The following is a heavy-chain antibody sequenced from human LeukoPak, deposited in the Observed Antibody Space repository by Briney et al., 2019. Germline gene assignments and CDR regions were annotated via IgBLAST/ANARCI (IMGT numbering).Heavy chain of an antibody. J-gene: IGHJ1*01. V-gene: IGHV3-30-3*01. CDR2: ISYDGSNK. Sequence: PGGSLRLSCAASGFTFSSYAMSWVRQAPGKGLEWVAVISYDGSNKYYADSVKGRFTISRDNSKNTLYLQMNSLRAEDTAVYYCARVKERYCSGGSCYPEYFQHWGQGTLVTVSS. D-gene: IGHD2-15*01. CDR1: GFTFSSYA. CDR3: ARVKERYCSGGSCYPEYFQH.